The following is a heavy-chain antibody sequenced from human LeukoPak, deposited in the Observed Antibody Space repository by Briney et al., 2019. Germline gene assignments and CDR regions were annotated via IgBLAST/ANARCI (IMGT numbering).Heavy chain of an antibody. V-gene: IGHV4-4*07. Sequence: PSETLSLTCSVSGGSIRSDYWTWIRQPAGKGLEWIGRIYTSGSPNYNPSLKSRVTLSLDTPRNQFSLRLTAVTAADTAVYYCARGETDNYYYYGLGVWGHGTTVTVSS. D-gene: IGHD1-1*01. CDR3: ARGETDNYYYYGLGV. J-gene: IGHJ6*02. CDR2: IYTSGSP. CDR1: GGSIRSDY.